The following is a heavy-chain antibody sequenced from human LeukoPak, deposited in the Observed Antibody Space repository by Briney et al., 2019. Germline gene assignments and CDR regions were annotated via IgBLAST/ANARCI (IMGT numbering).Heavy chain of an antibody. Sequence: SETLPLTCAVYGGSFSGYHWSWTRQPPGKGLEWIGEINHSGSTNYNPSLKSRVTISVDTSKNQFSLKLSSVTAADTAVYFCARGNYDYFDSWGQGTLVTVSS. V-gene: IGHV4-34*01. CDR3: ARGNYDYFDS. D-gene: IGHD1-7*01. J-gene: IGHJ4*02. CDR2: INHSGST. CDR1: GGSFSGYH.